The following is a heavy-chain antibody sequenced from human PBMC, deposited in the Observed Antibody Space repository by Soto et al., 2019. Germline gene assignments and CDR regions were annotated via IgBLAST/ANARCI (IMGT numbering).Heavy chain of an antibody. CDR3: VKDKGAAAGFDY. D-gene: IGHD6-13*01. J-gene: IGHJ4*02. CDR2: ISYEGSEK. Sequence: QVHLVECGGGVVQPGRSLRLSCAASGFTFSNNGMHWVRQAPGKGLEWMGVISYEGSEKYYAGSVKGRFTISRDNSKNTLYLQMDTLRVEDTAIYYCVKDKGAAAGFDYWGQGILVTVSS. V-gene: IGHV3-30*18. CDR1: GFTFSNNG.